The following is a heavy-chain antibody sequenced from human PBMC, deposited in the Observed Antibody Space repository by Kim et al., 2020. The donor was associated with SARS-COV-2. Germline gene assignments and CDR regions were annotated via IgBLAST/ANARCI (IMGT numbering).Heavy chain of an antibody. Sequence: GGSLRLSCAASGFGFGTHSMNWVRQAPGKGLEWVSSIGGSSSYIYYADSVKGRFTISRDNAKNSLYLQMNSLRAEDTAVYYCARGGYCTSTSCYFYYYALDVWGQGTTVPVYS. J-gene: IGHJ6*02. CDR2: IGGSSSYI. CDR3: ARGGYCTSTSCYFYYYALDV. D-gene: IGHD2-2*01. CDR1: GFGFGTHS. V-gene: IGHV3-21*01.